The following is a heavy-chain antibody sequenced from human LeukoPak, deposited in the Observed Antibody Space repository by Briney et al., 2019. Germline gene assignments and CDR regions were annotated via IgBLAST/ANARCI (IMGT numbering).Heavy chain of an antibody. CDR1: CGSISNYY. D-gene: IGHD2-15*01. V-gene: IGHV4-59*12. CDR3: ARGRSCSGGSCYEEANYFDY. J-gene: IGHJ4*02. Sequence: SDTLSLTRSLSCGSISNYYWNWLRKPPRKGLEGIGNIFFSGSLNYNPSIKSRVTISVDTSKNQFSVRLSSMPAADTVVYYCARGRSCSGGSCYEEANYFDYWGQGTLVTVSS. CDR2: IFFSGSL.